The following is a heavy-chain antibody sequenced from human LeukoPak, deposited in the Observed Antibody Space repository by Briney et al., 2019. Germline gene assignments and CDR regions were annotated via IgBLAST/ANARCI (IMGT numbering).Heavy chain of an antibody. Sequence: SETLSLTCAVYGGSFSGYYWSWIRQPPGKGLEWIGEINHSGSTNYNPSLKSRVTISVDTSKNQFSLKLSSVTAAATAVYYCARGRAGLRIAARPFDYWGQGTLVTVSS. V-gene: IGHV4-34*01. J-gene: IGHJ4*02. D-gene: IGHD6-6*01. CDR2: INHSGST. CDR3: ARGRAGLRIAARPFDY. CDR1: GGSFSGYY.